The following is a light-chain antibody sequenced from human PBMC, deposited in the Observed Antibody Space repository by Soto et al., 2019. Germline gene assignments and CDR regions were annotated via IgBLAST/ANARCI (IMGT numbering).Light chain of an antibody. Sequence: QSALTQPRSVSGSPGQSVTISCTGTSSDVGGHNYVSWYQQHPGKAPKLMISSVSKRPSGVPDRFSGSKSGNTASLTISGLQAEDEADYYCCSYAGSYTYVFGTGTKVTGL. CDR2: SVS. CDR1: SSDVGGHNY. V-gene: IGLV2-11*01. CDR3: CSYAGSYTYV. J-gene: IGLJ1*01.